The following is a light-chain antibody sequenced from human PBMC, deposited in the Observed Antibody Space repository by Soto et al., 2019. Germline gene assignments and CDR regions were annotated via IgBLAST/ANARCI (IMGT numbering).Light chain of an antibody. J-gene: IGKJ1*01. CDR2: GAF. V-gene: IGKV3-20*01. CDR1: QSIPNNN. CDR3: QQYHSSPWT. Sequence: EIVLTQSPGTLSFSPGESSTLSCRASQSIPNNNLAWYQQKPGQAPRLLFYGAFNRASGIPDRFSGSGSGTDFTLTISRVEPVDFAVYSCQQYHSSPWTFGQGTKVDIK.